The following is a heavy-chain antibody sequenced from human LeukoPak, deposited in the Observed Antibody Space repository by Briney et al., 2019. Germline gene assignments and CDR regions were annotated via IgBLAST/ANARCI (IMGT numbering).Heavy chain of an antibody. Sequence: ASVKVSCKASGYTSTGYYMHWVRQAPGQGLEWMGWINPNSGGTNYAQKFQGRVTMTRDTSISTAYMELSRLRSDDTAVYYCARHSSGWYGSWFDPWGQGTLVTVSS. D-gene: IGHD6-19*01. CDR3: ARHSSGWYGSWFDP. J-gene: IGHJ5*02. CDR2: INPNSGGT. V-gene: IGHV1-2*02. CDR1: GYTSTGYY.